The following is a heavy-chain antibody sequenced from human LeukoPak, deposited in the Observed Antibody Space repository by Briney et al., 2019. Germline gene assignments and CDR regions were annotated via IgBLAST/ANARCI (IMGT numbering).Heavy chain of an antibody. CDR3: AREEGAIVLMVYASYYFDY. CDR2: IKQDGSEK. Sequence: GSLRLSCAASEFTFSSYWMSWVRQAPGKGLEWVANIKQDGSEKYYVDSVKGRFTISRDNAKNSLYLQMNSLRAEDTAVYYCAREEGAIVLMVYASYYFDYWGQGTLVTVSS. V-gene: IGHV3-7*01. J-gene: IGHJ4*02. CDR1: EFTFSSYW. D-gene: IGHD2-8*01.